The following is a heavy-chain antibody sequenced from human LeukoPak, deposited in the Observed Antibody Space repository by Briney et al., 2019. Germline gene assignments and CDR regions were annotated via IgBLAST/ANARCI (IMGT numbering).Heavy chain of an antibody. CDR3: SRDNWFGP. J-gene: IGHJ5*02. V-gene: IGHV1-2*02. CDR2: INGRSGAT. CDR1: GYTFTDYY. Sequence: ASVKVSCKASGYTFTDYYMQWVRQAPGQGLEWMGCINGRSGATHYAQKFQGRVTMTRDTSTTTTYMVLRSLRSDDTAVYYCSRDNWFGPWGQGTLVTVSS.